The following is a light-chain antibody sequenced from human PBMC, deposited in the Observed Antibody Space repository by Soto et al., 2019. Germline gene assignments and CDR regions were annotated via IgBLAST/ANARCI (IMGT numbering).Light chain of an antibody. Sequence: SYELTQPPSVSVAPGQTARISSGGNNIGSKSVNWYQQKPGQAPVVVVYDDTDRPSGIPERFSGSNSGHTAILTISGVDAGDEADYYCQVWDRSNEQGVFGAGTKVT. V-gene: IGLV3-21*02. CDR3: QVWDRSNEQGV. J-gene: IGLJ1*01. CDR1: NIGSKS. CDR2: DDT.